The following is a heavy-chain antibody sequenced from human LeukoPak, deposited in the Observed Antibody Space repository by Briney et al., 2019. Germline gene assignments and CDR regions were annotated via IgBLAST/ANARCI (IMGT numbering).Heavy chain of an antibody. CDR3: AREGIVVVPAASKRRAKTPPSSKLAFDI. V-gene: IGHV4-34*01. Sequence: PSETLSLTCGVHGASLSGYYWTWIRQFPGKGLEWIGEINHAGTTDDNPSLRSRVTISVNASKTQFSLRLTSVTAADTAVYYCAREGIVVVPAASKRRAKTPPSSKLAFDIWGQGTMVTVSS. CDR1: GASLSGYY. J-gene: IGHJ3*02. CDR2: INHAGTT. D-gene: IGHD2-2*01.